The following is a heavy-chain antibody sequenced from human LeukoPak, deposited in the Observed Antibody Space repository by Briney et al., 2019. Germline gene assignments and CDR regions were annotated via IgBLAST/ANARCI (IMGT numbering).Heavy chain of an antibody. Sequence: PGGSLILSCAASEFTFSNHAMTWVRQAPGKGLEWVSSISISGDRTYYADSVKGRFTISRDNSKNTVYLQMNSLGAEDTAIYYCANEIRPNDYWGQGTLVTVSS. J-gene: IGHJ4*02. D-gene: IGHD6-6*01. V-gene: IGHV3-23*01. CDR1: EFTFSNHA. CDR3: ANEIRPNDY. CDR2: ISISGDRT.